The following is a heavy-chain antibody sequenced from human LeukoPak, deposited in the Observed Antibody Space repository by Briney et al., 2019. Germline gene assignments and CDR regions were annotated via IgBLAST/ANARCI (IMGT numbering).Heavy chain of an antibody. V-gene: IGHV4-34*01. CDR3: AREGWKRGSSWYGPQGRFDY. J-gene: IGHJ4*02. Sequence: SETLSLTCAVYGGSFSGYYWSWIRQPPGKGLEWIGEINHSGSTNYNPSLKSRVTISVDTSKNQFSLKLSSVTAADTAVYYCAREGWKRGSSWYGPQGRFDYWGQGTLVTVSS. CDR1: GGSFSGYY. CDR2: INHSGST. D-gene: IGHD6-13*01.